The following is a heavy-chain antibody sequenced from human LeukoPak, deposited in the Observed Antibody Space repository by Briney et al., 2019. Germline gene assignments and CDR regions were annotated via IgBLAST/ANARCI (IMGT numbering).Heavy chain of an antibody. V-gene: IGHV1-69*13. CDR1: GGTFSSHA. D-gene: IGHD3-22*01. Sequence: ASVKVSCKASGGTFSSHAISWVRQAPGQGLEWMGGIIPIFGTANYAQKFQGRVTITADESTSTAYMELSSLRSEDTAVYYCAREQGSGYYFGYWGQGTLVTVSS. J-gene: IGHJ4*02. CDR3: AREQGSGYYFGY. CDR2: IIPIFGTA.